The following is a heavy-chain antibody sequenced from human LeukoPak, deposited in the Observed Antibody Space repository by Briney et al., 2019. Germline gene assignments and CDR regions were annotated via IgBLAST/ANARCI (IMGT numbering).Heavy chain of an antibody. Sequence: TSETLSLTCAVYGGSFSAYYWSWIRQSPGKGLQWIAEVNHRGDTNCNPSVKGRVTISVDTSKDQFSLKVTSLTAADTAVYYCARGPTISETGYFDYWGQGTLVTVSS. V-gene: IGHV4-34*01. CDR3: ARGPTISETGYFDY. J-gene: IGHJ4*03. CDR2: VNHRGDT. CDR1: GGSFSAYY. D-gene: IGHD1-1*01.